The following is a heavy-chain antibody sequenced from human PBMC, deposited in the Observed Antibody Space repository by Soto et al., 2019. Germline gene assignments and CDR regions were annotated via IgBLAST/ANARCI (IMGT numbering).Heavy chain of an antibody. CDR3: AKGDGFILAV. V-gene: IGHV3-53*02. J-gene: IGHJ6*02. CDR1: GFTVNSNY. D-gene: IGHD1-26*01. Sequence: EVQVLATGGGVIQPGGSLRLSCAASGFTVNSNYMSWVRQAPGEGLQWVSITNTGGTTYYADSVKGRFTVSRDNSKNTLYLQMNGLRAEDTAVYYCAKGDGFILAVWGQGTTVSVSS. CDR2: TNTGGTT.